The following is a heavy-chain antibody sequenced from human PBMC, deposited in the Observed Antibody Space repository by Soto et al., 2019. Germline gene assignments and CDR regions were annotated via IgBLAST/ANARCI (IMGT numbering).Heavy chain of an antibody. CDR1: GYTFTSYG. D-gene: IGHD3-3*01. CDR2: ISAYNGNT. J-gene: IGHJ5*02. Sequence: ASVEVSCKASGYTFTSYGISWVRQAPGQGLEWMGWISAYNGNTNYAQKLQGRVTMTTDTSTSTAYMELRSLRSDDTAVYYCARQGRPRFLEWLLLGFDPWGQGTLVTVSS. CDR3: ARQGRPRFLEWLLLGFDP. V-gene: IGHV1-18*04.